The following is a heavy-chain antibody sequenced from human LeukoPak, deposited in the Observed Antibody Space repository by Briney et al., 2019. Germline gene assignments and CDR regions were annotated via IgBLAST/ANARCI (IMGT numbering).Heavy chain of an antibody. J-gene: IGHJ1*01. V-gene: IGHV3-48*03. CDR1: VFKPRSP. CDR3: TSYCSQRTWNRSSHH. Sequence: GGSLILSFSFPVFKPRSPECNSGRQAPGKGLEWISYISHTGSLIYCADSVKGRFTISRDNAKNLLYLQMNSLRVEDTGIYYCTSYCSQRTWNRSSHHWGQGTLVSVSS. D-gene: IGHD1/OR15-1a*01. CDR2: ISHTGSLI.